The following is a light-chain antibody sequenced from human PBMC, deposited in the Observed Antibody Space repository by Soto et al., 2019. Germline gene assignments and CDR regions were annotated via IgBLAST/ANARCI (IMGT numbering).Light chain of an antibody. Sequence: QSALTQPASVSGSPGQSITISCTGTSSDVGGYKYVSWYQKHPGKAPKLFIYEVSHRPSGVSSRFSGSKSGNTASLTISGLQAEDEADYYCSSYTTSGTLVVFGGGTKLTVL. CDR2: EVS. CDR3: SSYTTSGTLVV. V-gene: IGLV2-14*01. J-gene: IGLJ2*01. CDR1: SSDVGGYKY.